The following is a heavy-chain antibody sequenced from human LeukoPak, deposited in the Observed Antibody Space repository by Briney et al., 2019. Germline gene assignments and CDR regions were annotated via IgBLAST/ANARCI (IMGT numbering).Heavy chain of an antibody. CDR2: INHSGSI. CDR3: ASPYYYDSSASPGADY. D-gene: IGHD3-22*01. J-gene: IGHJ4*02. CDR1: GGSFSGYY. V-gene: IGHV4-34*01. Sequence: SETLSLTCAVYGGSFSGYYWSWIRQPPGKGLEWIGEINHSGSINYNPSLKSRVTISVDTSKNQFSLKLSSVTAADTAVYYCASPYYYDSSASPGADYWGQGTLVTVSS.